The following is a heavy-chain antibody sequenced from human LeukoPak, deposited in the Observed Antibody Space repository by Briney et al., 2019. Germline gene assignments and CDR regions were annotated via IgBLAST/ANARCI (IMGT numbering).Heavy chain of an antibody. CDR1: GYSFDNYW. CDR2: IDLSDSYT. CDR3: ARHYYGSGSYSHFDY. Sequence: GESLKISCKGSGYSFDNYWIAWLRQIPGKGLEWMGKIDLSDSYTNYSPSFQGHVTISADKSISTAYLQWSSLKASDSAMYYCARHYYGSGSYSHFDYWGQGTLVTVSS. V-gene: IGHV5-10-1*01. D-gene: IGHD3-10*01. J-gene: IGHJ4*02.